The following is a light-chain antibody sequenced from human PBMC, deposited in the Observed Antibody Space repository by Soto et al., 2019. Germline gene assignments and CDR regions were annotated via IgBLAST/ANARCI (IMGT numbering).Light chain of an antibody. Sequence: EIVMTQSPATLSVSPGERATLSCRASQSVSSNLAWYQQKPGQAPRILIYGASTRATGIPARFSGSGSGTECTLTISSVQSEDFAVYYCQQDNNWPLTFGGGTKVEIQ. CDR2: GAS. J-gene: IGKJ4*01. CDR1: QSVSSN. CDR3: QQDNNWPLT. V-gene: IGKV3-15*01.